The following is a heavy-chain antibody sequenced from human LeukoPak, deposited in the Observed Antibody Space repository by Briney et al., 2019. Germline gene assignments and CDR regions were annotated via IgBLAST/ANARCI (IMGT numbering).Heavy chain of an antibody. J-gene: IGHJ3*01. CDR2: IKQDGSDK. CDR3: TREGVGGFDP. V-gene: IGHV3-7*01. D-gene: IGHD3-16*01. CDR1: GFTFSRYW. Sequence: GSLRLSCAASGFTFSRYWMSWVRQAPGKGLEWVVNIKQDGSDKDYVDSVKGRFTISRDNAMNSLYLQMNSLRVEDTAVYYCTREGVGGFDPWGQGAMVTVSS.